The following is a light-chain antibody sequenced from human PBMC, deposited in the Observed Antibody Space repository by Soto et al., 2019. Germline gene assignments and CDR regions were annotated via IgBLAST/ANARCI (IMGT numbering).Light chain of an antibody. V-gene: IGLV1-44*01. Sequence: QSVLTQPPSASGTPGQRVTISCSGSSSNIGSNTVNWYQQLPGTAPKLLIYSYNQRPSGVPDRFSGSNSGTSASLAISGLQSEDEADYYCAAWDDSLNGPVFGGGTKLTVL. CDR2: SYN. J-gene: IGLJ2*01. CDR1: SSNIGSNT. CDR3: AAWDDSLNGPV.